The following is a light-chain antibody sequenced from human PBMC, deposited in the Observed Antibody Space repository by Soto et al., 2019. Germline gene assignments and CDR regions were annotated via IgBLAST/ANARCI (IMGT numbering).Light chain of an antibody. CDR3: QQRSNWPPIT. CDR1: QSVSSY. CDR2: DAS. J-gene: IGKJ5*01. V-gene: IGKV3-11*01. Sequence: DIVFTHSPAPLSFAPGERATLSCRASQSVSSYLAWYQQKPGQAPRLLIYDASNRATGIPARFSGSGSGTDFTLTISSLEPEDFAVYYCQQRSNWPPITFGQGTRLEIK.